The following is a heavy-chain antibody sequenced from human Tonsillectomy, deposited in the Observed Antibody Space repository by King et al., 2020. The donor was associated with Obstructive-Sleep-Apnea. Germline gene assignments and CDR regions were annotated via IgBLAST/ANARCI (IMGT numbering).Heavy chain of an antibody. V-gene: IGHV3-49*03. CDR2: IRSEGYGGTT. J-gene: IGHJ6*02. D-gene: IGHD2-2*01. Sequence: VQLVESGGGLVQPGRSLRLFCTASGFTFGDYGMSWFRQAPGKGLEWVGFIRSEGYGGTTEYAASVKGRFTISRDDSKSIAYLQMNSLKTQDTAVYYCSRTILPAAMRSLWFYYGMDVWGQGTTVSVSS. CDR1: GFTFGDYG. CDR3: SRTILPAAMRSLWFYYGMDV.